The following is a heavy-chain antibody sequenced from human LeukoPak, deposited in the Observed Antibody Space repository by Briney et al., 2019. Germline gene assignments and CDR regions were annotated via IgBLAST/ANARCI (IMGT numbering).Heavy chain of an antibody. D-gene: IGHD2-2*01. Sequence: PGGSLRLSCAGSGFTFNTYAMSWVRQAPGEGLEWVSAISVSGDSTYYADSVKGRFTISRDDSKNTLYLQMNRLRAEDTAVYYCAKRRYCTTTTCQSFDYWGQGTLVTVSS. CDR1: GFTFNTYA. J-gene: IGHJ4*02. CDR3: AKRRYCTTTTCQSFDY. V-gene: IGHV3-23*01. CDR2: ISVSGDST.